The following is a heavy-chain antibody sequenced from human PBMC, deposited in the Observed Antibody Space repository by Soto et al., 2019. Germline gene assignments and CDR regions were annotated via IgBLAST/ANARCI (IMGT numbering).Heavy chain of an antibody. Sequence: QITLKESGPTLVKPTQTLTLTCTFSGFSLSTSGVGVGWIRQPPGKALEWLALIYWDDDKRYSPSLKSRLTITKDTSKHQVILTMTNMDPVDTAPYYCAHTMRRYYRADYWGQGTLVTVSS. V-gene: IGHV2-5*02. CDR3: AHTMRRYYRADY. D-gene: IGHD3-22*01. CDR1: GFSLSTSGVG. CDR2: IYWDDDK. J-gene: IGHJ4*02.